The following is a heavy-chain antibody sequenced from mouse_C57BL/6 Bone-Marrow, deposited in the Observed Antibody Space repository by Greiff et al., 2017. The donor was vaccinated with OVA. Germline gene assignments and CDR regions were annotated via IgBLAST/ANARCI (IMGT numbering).Heavy chain of an antibody. V-gene: IGHV5-4*01. CDR1: GFTFSSYA. CDR2: ISDGGSYT. D-gene: IGHD1-1*01. J-gene: IGHJ4*01. CDR3: ARDWVVASYYAMDY. Sequence: EVKVEESGGGLVKPGGSLKLSCAASGFTFSSYAMSWVRQTPEKRLEWVATISDGGSYTYYPDNVKGRFTISRDNAKNNLYLQMSHLKSEDTAMYYCARDWVVASYYAMDYWGQGTSVTVSS.